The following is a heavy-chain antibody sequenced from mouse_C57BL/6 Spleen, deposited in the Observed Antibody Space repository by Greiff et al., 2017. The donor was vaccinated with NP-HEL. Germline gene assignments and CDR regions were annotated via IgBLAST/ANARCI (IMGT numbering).Heavy chain of an antibody. D-gene: IGHD1-1*01. CDR3: ARRTTVPLFDY. Sequence: QVQLQQPGAALVKPGASVKLSCKASGYTFTSYWMQWVKQRPGQGLEWIGEINPSNRYTNYNQKFKGKATLTVDTSSSTAYMQLSSLTSEDSAVYYCARRTTVPLFDYWGQGTTLTVSS. J-gene: IGHJ2*01. CDR2: INPSNRYT. CDR1: GYTFTSYW. V-gene: IGHV1-50*01.